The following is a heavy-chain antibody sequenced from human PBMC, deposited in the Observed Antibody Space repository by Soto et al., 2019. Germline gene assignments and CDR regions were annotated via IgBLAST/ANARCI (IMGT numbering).Heavy chain of an antibody. Sequence: PGGSLRLTCAASGVSFSSYAMTWVRQVPGKGLEWVSLISYSGGTTYYADSVNGRFTISRDNPKTIPYLQFNSLRGEDLAVFYCARARVCCSSPPYSFDSWGQGTLVTVSS. CDR1: GVSFSSYA. V-gene: IGHV3-23*01. CDR3: ARARVCCSSPPYSFDS. CDR2: ISYSGGTT. J-gene: IGHJ4*02. D-gene: IGHD2-21*01.